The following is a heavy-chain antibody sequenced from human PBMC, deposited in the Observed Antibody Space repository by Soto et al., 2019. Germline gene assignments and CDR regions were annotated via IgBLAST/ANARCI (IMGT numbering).Heavy chain of an antibody. CDR1: GGTFSSYA. CDR3: ARDRIGFGSGYYTGMGQFDP. CDR2: IIPIFGTA. Sequence: QVQLVQSGAEVKKPGSSVKVSCKASGGTFSSYAISWVRQAPGQGLEWMGGIIPIFGTANYAQKFQGRVTITADESTSTAYMELSSLRSEDTAVYYCARDRIGFGSGYYTGMGQFDPWGQGTLVTVSS. V-gene: IGHV1-69*01. J-gene: IGHJ5*02. D-gene: IGHD3-3*01.